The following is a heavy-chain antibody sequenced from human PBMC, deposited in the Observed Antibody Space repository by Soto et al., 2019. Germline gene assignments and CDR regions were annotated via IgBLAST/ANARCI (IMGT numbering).Heavy chain of an antibody. CDR2: IVVGSGNT. CDR3: AAAYSSSWYFAFDI. CDR1: GFTFTSSA. Sequence: GASVKVSCKASGFTFTSSAVQWVRQALGQRLEWIGWIVVGSGNTNYAQKFQERVTITRDMSTSTAYMELSSLRSEDTAVYYCAAAYSSSWYFAFDIWGQGTMVTVSS. J-gene: IGHJ3*02. V-gene: IGHV1-58*01. D-gene: IGHD6-13*01.